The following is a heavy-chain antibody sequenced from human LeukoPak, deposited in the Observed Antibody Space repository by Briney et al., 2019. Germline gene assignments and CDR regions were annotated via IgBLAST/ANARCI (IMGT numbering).Heavy chain of an antibody. D-gene: IGHD6-19*01. Sequence: QPGGSLRLSCAASGFTFSSYAMSWVRQAPGKGPEWVSAISGSGGSTYYADSVKGRFTISRDNSKNTLYLQMNSLRAEDTAVYYCAKDGQWLYNEGFDYWGQGTLVTVSS. V-gene: IGHV3-23*01. CDR3: AKDGQWLYNEGFDY. J-gene: IGHJ4*02. CDR1: GFTFSSYA. CDR2: ISGSGGST.